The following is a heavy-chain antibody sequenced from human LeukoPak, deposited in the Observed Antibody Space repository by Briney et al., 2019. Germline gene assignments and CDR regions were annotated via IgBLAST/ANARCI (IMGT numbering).Heavy chain of an antibody. V-gene: IGHV3-30*03. CDR3: TTDGVGVEGATYDN. CDR1: GLRFSNYG. D-gene: IGHD1-26*01. CDR2: ISYDGSDQ. Sequence: GGSLRLSCAASGLRFSNYGIHWVRQAPGKGLEWVAVISYDGSDQFYADSVKGRFTISRDNSKNTLYLQMNSLKTEDTAVYYCTTDGVGVEGATYDNWGQGTLVSVSS. J-gene: IGHJ4*02.